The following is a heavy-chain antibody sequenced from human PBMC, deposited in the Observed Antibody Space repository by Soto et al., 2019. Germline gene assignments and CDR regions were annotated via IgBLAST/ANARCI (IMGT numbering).Heavy chain of an antibody. CDR3: ARPAFGEYWYFDL. CDR2: SIPALGTA. V-gene: IGHV1-69*08. CDR1: GGTFSSHT. J-gene: IGHJ2*01. Sequence: QDQLVQSGAEVKKPGSSVKVSCKASGGTFSSHTFSWVRQAPGQGLEWMGRSIPALGTATYAQKFQGRVTITADESATTVYMALNSLRSEDTAVYYCARPAFGEYWYFDLWGSGTLVTVSS. D-gene: IGHD4-17*01.